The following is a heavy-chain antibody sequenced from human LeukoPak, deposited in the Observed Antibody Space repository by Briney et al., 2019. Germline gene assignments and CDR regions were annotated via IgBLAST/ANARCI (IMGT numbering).Heavy chain of an antibody. V-gene: IGHV3-30-3*01. Sequence: GRSLRLSCAASGFTFSSYAMHWVRQAPSKGLEWVAVISYDGSNKYYADSVKGRFTISRDNSKNTLYLQMNSLRAEDTAVYYCARGGVAAAIQRGEGNFDYWGQGTLVTVSS. CDR3: ARGGVAAAIQRGEGNFDY. CDR2: ISYDGSNK. D-gene: IGHD2-2*02. CDR1: GFTFSSYA. J-gene: IGHJ4*02.